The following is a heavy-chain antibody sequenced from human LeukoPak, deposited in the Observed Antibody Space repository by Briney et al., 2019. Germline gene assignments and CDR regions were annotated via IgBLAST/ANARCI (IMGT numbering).Heavy chain of an antibody. Sequence: PSETLSLTCAVYGGSFSGYYWSWIRQPPGKGLEWIGEINHSGSTNYNPSLKSRVTIPVDTSKNQFSLKLSSVTAADTAVYYCARRPLGYCSSTSCYWKIYYYGMDVWGKGTTVTVSS. CDR2: INHSGST. V-gene: IGHV4-34*01. J-gene: IGHJ6*04. CDR3: ARRPLGYCSSTSCYWKIYYYGMDV. CDR1: GGSFSGYY. D-gene: IGHD2-2*01.